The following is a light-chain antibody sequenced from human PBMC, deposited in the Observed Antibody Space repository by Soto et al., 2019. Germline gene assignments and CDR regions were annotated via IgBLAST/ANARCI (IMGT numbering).Light chain of an antibody. V-gene: IGKV1-5*01. CDR3: QQYNSYSEA. CDR2: DAS. J-gene: IGKJ1*01. Sequence: DIHITQSPSTLSASVGDRVTITCRARQSISSWLAWYXQKXGQAPKXXXYDASSLESGVPSRFRGSGSGTEFTLTISSLQPDDFAAYYCQQYNSYSEAFGQGTKVDIK. CDR1: QSISSW.